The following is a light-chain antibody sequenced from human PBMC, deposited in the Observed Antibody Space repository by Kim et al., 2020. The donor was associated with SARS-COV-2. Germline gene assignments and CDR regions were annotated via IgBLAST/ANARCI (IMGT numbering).Light chain of an antibody. CDR1: SRDVGSYNY. CDR2: EVT. Sequence: QSVTISCTGTSRDVGSYNYVSWYQQRPGEAPKLMIYEVTKRPSGVPDRFSGSKSGNTAYLTVSGLQAEDEGDYYCSSYAGTTSNVLFGGGTQLTVL. CDR3: SSYAGTTSNVL. J-gene: IGLJ2*01. V-gene: IGLV2-8*01.